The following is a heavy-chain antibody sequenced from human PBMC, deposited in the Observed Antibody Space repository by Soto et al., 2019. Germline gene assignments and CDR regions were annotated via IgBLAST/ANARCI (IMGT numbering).Heavy chain of an antibody. D-gene: IGHD3-16*01. CDR2: ISYSGGT. V-gene: IGHV4-30-4*01. J-gene: IGHJ5*02. Sequence: QVQLQESGPGLVKPSETLSLSCTVSGDSISSSEYYWSWIRLSPGKGLEWIGYISYSGGTYYNPSLRGRISMSVETSKNPFSLMQNSGTAADAAVFYCAGGGGLLWLPAFDPWGQGTPVTVSS. CDR1: GDSISSSEYY. CDR3: AGGGGLLWLPAFDP.